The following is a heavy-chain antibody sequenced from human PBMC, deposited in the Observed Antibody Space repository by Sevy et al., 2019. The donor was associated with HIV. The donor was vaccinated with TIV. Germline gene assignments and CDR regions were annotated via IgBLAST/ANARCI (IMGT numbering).Heavy chain of an antibody. D-gene: IGHD6-13*01. CDR3: ANSRGRYDGSSWLYYYYLMDV. CDR1: GFTFSKYG. V-gene: IGHV3-30*18. Sequence: GGSLRLSCAASGFTFSKYGMHWVRQAPGKGQEWVAIISNDGSDKQYADSVKGRFTISRDNSKDTLFLQMNSLRLEDTAVYYCANSRGRYDGSSWLYYYYLMDVWGQGTTVTVSS. CDR2: ISNDGSDK. J-gene: IGHJ6*02.